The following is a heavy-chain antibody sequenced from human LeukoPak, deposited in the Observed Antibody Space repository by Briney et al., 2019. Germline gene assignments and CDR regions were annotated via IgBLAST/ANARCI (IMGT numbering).Heavy chain of an antibody. D-gene: IGHD4-23*01. CDR2: ISSSGSTI. CDR3: ARETTVGDFDY. J-gene: IGHJ4*02. V-gene: IGHV3-48*03. Sequence: GGSLRLSCAASGFTFSNYEMNWVRQAPGKGLEWVSYISSSGSTIYYADSVKGRFTISRDNAKNSLYLHMNSLRAEDTAVYYCARETTVGDFDYWGQGTLVTVSS. CDR1: GFTFSNYE.